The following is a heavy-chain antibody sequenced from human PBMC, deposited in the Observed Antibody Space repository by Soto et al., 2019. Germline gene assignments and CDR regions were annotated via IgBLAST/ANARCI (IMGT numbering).Heavy chain of an antibody. V-gene: IGHV3-23*01. J-gene: IGHJ4*02. D-gene: IGHD5-12*01. CDR2: IYAAGGSK. Sequence: GGSLRLSCAASGFVFSNYAMFWFRQSPGRGLEWVSTIYAAGGSKYYAGSVKGRFTVSRDNSRDTLFLQMDRLGVEDTAIYFCAKDLIRGDGYEDPDYWGQGTLVTVS. CDR1: GFVFSNYA. CDR3: AKDLIRGDGYEDPDY.